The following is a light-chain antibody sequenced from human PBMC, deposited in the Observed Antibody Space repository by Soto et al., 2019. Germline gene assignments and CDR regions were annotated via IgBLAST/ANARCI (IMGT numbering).Light chain of an antibody. CDR1: SSDVGGYNF. J-gene: IGLJ1*01. Sequence: QSALTQPASVSGSPGQSITISCTGTSSDVGGYNFVSWYQQHPGKAPKLIIYEVTNRPAGVSNRFSGSKSGNPASLTISGLQAEDEADYYCRSYTSSDTRVFGTGTKLTVL. CDR3: RSYTSSDTRV. V-gene: IGLV2-14*01. CDR2: EVT.